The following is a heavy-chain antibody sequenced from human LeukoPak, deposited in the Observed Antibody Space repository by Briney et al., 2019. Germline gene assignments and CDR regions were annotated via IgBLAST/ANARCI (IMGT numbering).Heavy chain of an antibody. J-gene: IGHJ4*02. CDR1: GFTFSSYA. CDR3: AKDNRGYSYGYSFDY. V-gene: IGHV3-23*01. CDR2: ISGSGGST. Sequence: GGSLRLSCAASGFTFSSYAMSWVRQAPGKGLEWVSAISGSGGSTYYADSVKGRFTISRDNSKNTLYLQMNSLRAEDTAVYYCAKDNRGYSYGYSFDYWGQGTLVTVSS. D-gene: IGHD5-18*01.